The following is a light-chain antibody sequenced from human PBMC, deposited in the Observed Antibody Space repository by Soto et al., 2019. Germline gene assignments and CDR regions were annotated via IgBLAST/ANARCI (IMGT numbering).Light chain of an antibody. Sequence: EIVLTQSPATLSLSPGERATLSCRASQSVSSYLAWYQQKPGQAPRLLIYDASNRATGIPARFSGSGSGTDFTLTISSLEPEDFAFYYCQQRSNWPWTFGQGIKVEIK. CDR3: QQRSNWPWT. CDR2: DAS. CDR1: QSVSSY. J-gene: IGKJ1*01. V-gene: IGKV3-11*01.